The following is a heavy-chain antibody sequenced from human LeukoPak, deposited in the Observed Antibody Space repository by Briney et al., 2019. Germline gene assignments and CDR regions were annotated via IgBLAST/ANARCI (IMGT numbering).Heavy chain of an antibody. Sequence: GGSLRLSCAASGFTFSNYGMHWVRQAPGKGLEWVALISYDGSNQYYADSVKGRFTISRDNSKNTVYLQMNSLRAEDTAVYYCAKGDPSSWATYYFDYWGQGTLVTVSS. CDR1: GFTFSNYG. D-gene: IGHD6-13*01. J-gene: IGHJ4*02. CDR3: AKGDPSSWATYYFDY. V-gene: IGHV3-30*18. CDR2: ISYDGSNQ.